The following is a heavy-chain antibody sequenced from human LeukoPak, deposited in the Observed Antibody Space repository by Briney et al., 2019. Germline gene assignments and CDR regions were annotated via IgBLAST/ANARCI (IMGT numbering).Heavy chain of an antibody. CDR2: ISVSGGST. CDR1: GFSFSSSA. D-gene: IGHD6-13*01. CDR3: AKRFGGSGWYTY. J-gene: IGHJ4*02. Sequence: PGGSLRLSCGASGFSFSSSAMSWVRQAPGKGLEWVSTISVSGGSTYYADSVKGRFTISRDNSKSTLYMQMTSLRAEDTAVYFCAKRFGGSGWYTYWGQGTLVTVSS. V-gene: IGHV3-23*01.